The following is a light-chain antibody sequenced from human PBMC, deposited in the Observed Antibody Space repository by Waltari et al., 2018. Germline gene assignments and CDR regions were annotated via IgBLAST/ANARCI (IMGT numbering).Light chain of an antibody. V-gene: IGLV1-47*02. Sequence: QSVLTQPPSASGTPGQSVPISCSGSNSNIGGNHIYSYQQLPGTAPKLLISYSNQRPSGVPDRFSGSKSGTSASLAITGLRSEDEADYYCAAWDNSLSAWIFGGGTRLTVL. CDR3: AAWDNSLSAWI. CDR1: NSNIGGNH. CDR2: YSN. J-gene: IGLJ2*01.